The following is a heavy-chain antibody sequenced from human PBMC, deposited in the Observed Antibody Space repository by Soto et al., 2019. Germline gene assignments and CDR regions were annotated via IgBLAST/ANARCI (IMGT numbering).Heavy chain of an antibody. CDR2: ISGSGDGA. J-gene: IGHJ4*02. V-gene: IGHV3-23*01. CDR1: EYSFNNYA. CDR3: AEDKGLMGSSDVGD. Sequence: EVQLRQSGGGVVQPGGSLRLSCVASEYSFNNYAMTWVRQAPGKGLEWVSGISGSGDGAYFADSVKDRFSVSRDKSTRRVPLQMSSVSVAETAVYYCAEDKGLMGSSDVGDWGQRALVIVS. D-gene: IGHD3-10*01.